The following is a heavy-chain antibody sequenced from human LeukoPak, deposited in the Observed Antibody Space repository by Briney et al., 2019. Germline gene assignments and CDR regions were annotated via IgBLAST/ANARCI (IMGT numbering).Heavy chain of an antibody. V-gene: IGHV4-59*08. D-gene: IGHD2-15*01. CDR1: GGFISSYY. CDR2: IYYSGST. CDR3: ASSGGYCSGGSCYTEASFDY. J-gene: IGHJ4*02. Sequence: SETLSLTCTVSGGFISSYYWSWIRQPPGKGLEWIGYIYYSGSTNYNPSLKSRVTISVDTSKNQFSLKLSSVTAADTAVYYCASSGGYCSGGSCYTEASFDYWGQGTLVTVSS.